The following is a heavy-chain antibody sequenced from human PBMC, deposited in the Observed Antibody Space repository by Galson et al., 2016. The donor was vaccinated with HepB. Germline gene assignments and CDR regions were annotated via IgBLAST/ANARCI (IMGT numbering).Heavy chain of an antibody. CDR1: GYSFTGYY. V-gene: IGHV1-2*04. Sequence: SVKVSCKASGYSFTGYYMHWLRQAPGQGLEWMGWINPNNGVTNYAQKFQGWVTLTRDTSISTGYMKRSRLRSDDTAVYYCSRGDIMVRGPNVYWGQGTLVTVSS. D-gene: IGHD3-10*01. CDR2: INPNNGVT. J-gene: IGHJ4*02. CDR3: SRGDIMVRGPNVY.